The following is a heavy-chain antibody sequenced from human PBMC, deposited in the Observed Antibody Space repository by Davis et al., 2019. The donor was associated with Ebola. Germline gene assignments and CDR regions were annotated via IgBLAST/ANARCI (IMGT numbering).Heavy chain of an antibody. D-gene: IGHD4/OR15-4a*01. CDR1: GGSISPYY. J-gene: IGHJ4*02. CDR3: ARSYGAAPFDY. Sequence: MPSETLSLTCTVSGGSISPYYWSWNRQPPGKGLEWIGYIYYSGSTKYNLSLKGRVAISVDTSKNQFSLNLSSVTAADTAVYYCARSYGAAPFDYWGQGTLVTVSS. CDR2: IYYSGST. V-gene: IGHV4-59*08.